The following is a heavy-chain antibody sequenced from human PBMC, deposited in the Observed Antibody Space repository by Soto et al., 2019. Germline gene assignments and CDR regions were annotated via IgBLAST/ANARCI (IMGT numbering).Heavy chain of an antibody. D-gene: IGHD6-13*01. CDR2: IIPIFGTA. CDR1: GGTFSSYA. V-gene: IGHV1-69*13. Sequence: VKVSCKASGGTFSSYAISWVRQAPGQGLEWMGGIIPIFGTANYAQKFQGRVTITADESTSTAYMELSSLRSEDTAVYYCARSISSWYDNLGYWGQGTLVTVFS. J-gene: IGHJ4*02. CDR3: ARSISSWYDNLGY.